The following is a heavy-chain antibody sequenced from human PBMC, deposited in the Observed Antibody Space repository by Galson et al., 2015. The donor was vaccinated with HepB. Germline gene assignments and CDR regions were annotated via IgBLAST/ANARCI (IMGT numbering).Heavy chain of an antibody. CDR1: GFTFSSYA. V-gene: IGHV3-30*04. D-gene: IGHD6-19*01. J-gene: IGHJ4*02. CDR2: ISYDGSNK. CDR3: ARDLGTLGQWLAFFDY. Sequence: SLRLSCAASGFTFSSYAMHWVRQAPGKGLEWVAVISYDGSNKYYADSVKGRFTISRDNSKNTLYLQMNSLRAEDTAVYYCARDLGTLGQWLAFFDYWGQGTLVTVSS.